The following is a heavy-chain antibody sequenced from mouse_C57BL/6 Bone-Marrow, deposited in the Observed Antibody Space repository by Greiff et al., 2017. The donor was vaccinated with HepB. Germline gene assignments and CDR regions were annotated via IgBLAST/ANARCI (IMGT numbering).Heavy chain of an antibody. CDR3: ARSLFTTVTSYAMDY. D-gene: IGHD1-1*01. V-gene: IGHV1-50*01. J-gene: IGHJ4*01. Sequence: QVQLQQSGAELVKPGASVKLSCKASGYTFTSYWMQWVKQRPGQGLEWIGEIDPSDSYTNYNQKFKGKATLTVDTSSSTAYMQLSSLTSEDSAVYYCARSLFTTVTSYAMDYWGQGTSVTVSS. CDR2: IDPSDSYT. CDR1: GYTFTSYW.